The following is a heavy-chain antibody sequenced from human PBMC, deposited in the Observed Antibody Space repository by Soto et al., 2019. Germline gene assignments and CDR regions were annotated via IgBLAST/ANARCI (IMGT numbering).Heavy chain of an antibody. CDR2: ISVSGGST. V-gene: IGHV3-23*02. J-gene: IGHJ3*01. Sequence: GWSLRLSCAVSGFTISSYAMSLVRQAPGKGLQWVSCISVSGGSTYYGDSVKGRFTISRDNSKNTLYLQMDSLSAEDTAVYYCAKEASPYGKNAFDVWGNGTMVTVSS. D-gene: IGHD1-26*01. CDR3: AKEASPYGKNAFDV. CDR1: GFTISSYA.